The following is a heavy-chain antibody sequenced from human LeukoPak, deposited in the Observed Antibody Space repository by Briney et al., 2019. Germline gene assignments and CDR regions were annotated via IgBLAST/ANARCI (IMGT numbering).Heavy chain of an antibody. D-gene: IGHD6-19*01. Sequence: KPSETLSLTCTVSGGSISSYYWSWIRQPPGKGLEWIGYIYYSGSTNYNPSLKSRVTISVDTSKNQFSLKLSSVTAADTAVYYCARLRYSSGWLGYWGQGTLVTVSS. CDR3: ARLRYSSGWLGY. CDR2: IYYSGST. V-gene: IGHV4-59*08. J-gene: IGHJ4*02. CDR1: GGSISSYY.